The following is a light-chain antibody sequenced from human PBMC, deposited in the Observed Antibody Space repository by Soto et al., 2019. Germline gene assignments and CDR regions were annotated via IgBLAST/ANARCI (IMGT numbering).Light chain of an antibody. CDR3: SSPTTTGIHV. J-gene: IGLJ1*01. CDR2: DVT. CDR1: SSDVGAYNY. V-gene: IGLV2-14*03. Sequence: QSVLAQPASVSGSPGQSITISCTGTSSDVGAYNYVSWFQQQPGKAPRLMIYDVTNRPSGVFDRFSGSKSGNTASLTISGLQAEDEADFYCSSPTTTGIHVFGTGTKVTVL.